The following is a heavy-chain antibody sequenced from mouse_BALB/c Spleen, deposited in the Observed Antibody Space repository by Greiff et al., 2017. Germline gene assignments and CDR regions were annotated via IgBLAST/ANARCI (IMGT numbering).Heavy chain of an antibody. Sequence: VQVVESGPGLVAPSQSLSITCTVSGFSLTSYGVHWVRQPPGKGLEWLGVIWAGGSTNYNSALMSRLSISKDNSKSQVFLKMNSLQTDDTAMYYCARKDYRYDGFAYWGQGTLVTVSA. CDR3: ARKDYRYDGFAY. J-gene: IGHJ3*01. D-gene: IGHD2-14*01. CDR2: IWAGGST. V-gene: IGHV2-9*02. CDR1: GFSLTSYG.